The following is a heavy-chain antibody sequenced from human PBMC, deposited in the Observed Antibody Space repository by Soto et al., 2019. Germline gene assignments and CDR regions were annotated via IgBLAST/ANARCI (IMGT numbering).Heavy chain of an antibody. CDR1: GFSFSTNA. J-gene: IGHJ6*02. CDR3: AKNGDFWSWGMDV. D-gene: IGHD3-3*01. V-gene: IGHV3-23*01. Sequence: GGSLRSSWAPSGFSFSTNAMTWARQAPGKGLEWVSIISSSGDATYYVDSVKGRFTISRDNSRNTLNLQMNSLRAEDTAVYYCAKNGDFWSWGMDVWGQGTTVTVSS. CDR2: ISSSGDAT.